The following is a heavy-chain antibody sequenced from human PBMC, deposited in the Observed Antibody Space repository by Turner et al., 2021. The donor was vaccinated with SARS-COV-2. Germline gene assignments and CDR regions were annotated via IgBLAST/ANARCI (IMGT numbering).Heavy chain of an antibody. V-gene: IGHV1-24*01. Sequence: VQKPGASVKVSCKVSGYTLTELSMHWVRQAPGKGLEWMGGFDPEDGETIYAQKFQGRVTMTEDTSTDTAYMELSSLRSVDTAVYYCATGVAVAGTSSGYSYYYGMDVWGQGTTVTVSS. CDR3: ATGVAVAGTSSGYSYYYGMDV. J-gene: IGHJ6*02. CDR1: GYTLTELS. D-gene: IGHD6-19*01. CDR2: FDPEDGET.